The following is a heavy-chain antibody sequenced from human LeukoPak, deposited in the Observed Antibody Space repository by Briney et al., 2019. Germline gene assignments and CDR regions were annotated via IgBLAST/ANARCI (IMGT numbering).Heavy chain of an antibody. V-gene: IGHV4-4*07. J-gene: IGHJ4*02. Sequence: SETLSLTCTVSGSSISSYYGSWIRQPAGKGLEWIGRIYTSGSANYNPSLKSRVTMSVDTSKNQFSLKLSSVTATDTAVYYCAREQQLVRGQVFTDYWGQGTLVTVSS. CDR1: GSSISSYY. CDR3: AREQQLVRGQVFTDY. CDR2: IYTSGSA. D-gene: IGHD6-13*01.